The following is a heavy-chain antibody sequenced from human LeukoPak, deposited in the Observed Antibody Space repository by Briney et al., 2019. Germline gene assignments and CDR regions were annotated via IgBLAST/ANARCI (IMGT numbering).Heavy chain of an antibody. CDR1: GFTFSSYS. Sequence: GGSLRLSCAASGFTFSSYSMNWVRQAPGKGLEWVSTISVSGGSTYYADSVKGRFTISRDNSKNTLYLQMNSLRAEDTAVYYCAKGGSSWYYFDYWGQGTLVTVSS. CDR3: AKGGSSWYYFDY. CDR2: ISVSGGST. J-gene: IGHJ4*02. D-gene: IGHD6-13*01. V-gene: IGHV3-23*01.